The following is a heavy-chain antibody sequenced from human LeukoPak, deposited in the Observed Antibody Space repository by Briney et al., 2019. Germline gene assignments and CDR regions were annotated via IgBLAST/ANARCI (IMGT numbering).Heavy chain of an antibody. J-gene: IGHJ5*02. D-gene: IGHD6-13*01. CDR1: GGTFSSYA. CDR2: IIPIFGTA. Sequence: SVKVSCKASGGTFSSYAISWVRQAPGQGLEWMGGIIPIFGTANYAQKFQGRVTITADESTSTAYMELSSLRSEDTAVYYCARDSSSWYPWFDPWGQETLVTVSS. V-gene: IGHV1-69*01. CDR3: ARDSSSWYPWFDP.